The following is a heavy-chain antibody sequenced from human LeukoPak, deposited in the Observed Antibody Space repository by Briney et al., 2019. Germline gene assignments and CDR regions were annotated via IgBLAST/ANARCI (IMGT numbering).Heavy chain of an antibody. J-gene: IGHJ4*02. V-gene: IGHV1-2*02. CDR3: ARGPHGRVYDILTGFDY. CDR2: IKPNSGGT. D-gene: IGHD3-9*01. Sequence: ASVKVSCKASGYTFTGYYMHWVRQAPGQGLEWMGWIKPNSGGTNYAQKFQGRVTMTRDTSISTAYMELSRLRSDDTAVYYCARGPHGRVYDILTGFDYWGQGTLVTVSS. CDR1: GYTFTGYY.